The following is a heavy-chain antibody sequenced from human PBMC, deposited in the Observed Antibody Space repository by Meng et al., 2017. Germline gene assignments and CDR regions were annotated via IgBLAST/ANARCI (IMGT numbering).Heavy chain of an antibody. Sequence: ASVKVSCKASGYTFTGYYMHGVRQAPGQGLEWMGWINTNSGGTNYAQKIQGRVTMTRDTYISTAYMELSRMRSDDTAVYYCARADYSSGLGYWGQGTLVTVSS. CDR3: ARADYSSGLGY. CDR1: GYTFTGYY. D-gene: IGHD6-19*01. V-gene: IGHV1-2*02. CDR2: INTNSGGT. J-gene: IGHJ4*02.